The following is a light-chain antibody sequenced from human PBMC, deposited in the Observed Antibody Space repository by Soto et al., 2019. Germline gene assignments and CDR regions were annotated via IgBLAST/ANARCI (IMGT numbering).Light chain of an antibody. Sequence: QSVLTQPASVSGSPGQSITISCTGTSSDIGGYNYVSWYQQHPGKAPKIMIFEVSNRPSGVSNRFSGSKSDNTASLTISGLQAEDEADYYCMSYTSSTTVVFGGGTKLTVL. V-gene: IGLV2-14*01. CDR2: EVS. CDR3: MSYTSSTTVV. J-gene: IGLJ2*01. CDR1: SSDIGGYNY.